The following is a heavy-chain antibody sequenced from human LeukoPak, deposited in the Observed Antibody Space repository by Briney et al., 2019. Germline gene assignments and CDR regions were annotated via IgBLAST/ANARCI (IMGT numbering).Heavy chain of an antibody. D-gene: IGHD6-19*01. J-gene: IGHJ6*02. Sequence: SETLSLTCTVSGGSISSSSYYWGWIRQPPGKGLEWIGEINHSGSTNYNPSLKSRVTISVDTSKNQFSLKLSSVTAADTAVYYCARGRSSGWYERRGYYYGMDVWGQGTTVTVSS. V-gene: IGHV4-39*07. CDR1: GGSISSSSYY. CDR3: ARGRSSGWYERRGYYYGMDV. CDR2: INHSGST.